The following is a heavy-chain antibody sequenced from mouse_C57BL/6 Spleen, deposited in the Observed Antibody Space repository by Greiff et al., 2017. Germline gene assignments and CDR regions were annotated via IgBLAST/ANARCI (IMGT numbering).Heavy chain of an antibody. V-gene: IGHV1-52*01. CDR1: GYPFTSYW. CDR3: ARWLTGSFDY. J-gene: IGHJ2*01. Sequence: VQLQQPGAELVRPGSSVKLSCKASGYPFTSYWMHWVKQRPIQGLDWIGNIDPSDSETHYNQKFKDKATLTVDKSSSTAYMQLSSLTSEDSAVYYCARWLTGSFDYWGQGTTLTVSS. CDR2: IDPSDSET. D-gene: IGHD4-1*01.